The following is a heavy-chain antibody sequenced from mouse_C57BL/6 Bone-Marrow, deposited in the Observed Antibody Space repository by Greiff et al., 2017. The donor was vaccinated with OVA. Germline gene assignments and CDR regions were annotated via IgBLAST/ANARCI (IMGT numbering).Heavy chain of an antibody. D-gene: IGHD1-1*01. J-gene: IGHJ3*01. CDR2: IYPRDGST. V-gene: IGHV1-85*01. Sequence: QVQLQQSGPELVKPGASVKLSCKASGYTFTSYDINWVKQRPGQGLEWIGWIYPRDGSTKYNEKFKGKATLTVDTSSSTAYMELHSLTSEDSAVYFCARPHYYGSSYGFAYWGQGTLVTVSA. CDR1: GYTFTSYD. CDR3: ARPHYYGSSYGFAY.